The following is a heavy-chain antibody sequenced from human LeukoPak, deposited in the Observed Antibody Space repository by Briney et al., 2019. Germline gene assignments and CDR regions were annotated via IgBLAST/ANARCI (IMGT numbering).Heavy chain of an antibody. Sequence: SETLSLTCTVSGGSISSSSYYWSWIRQPPGKGLEWIGYIYYSGSTNYNPSLKSRVTISVDTSKNQFSLKLSSVTAADTAVYYCASTSDYPGGWFDPWGQGTLVTVSS. V-gene: IGHV4-61*05. J-gene: IGHJ5*02. CDR3: ASTSDYPGGWFDP. CDR1: GGSISSSSYY. D-gene: IGHD4-11*01. CDR2: IYYSGST.